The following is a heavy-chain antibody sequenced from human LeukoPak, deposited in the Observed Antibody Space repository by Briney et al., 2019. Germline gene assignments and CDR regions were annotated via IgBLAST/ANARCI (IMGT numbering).Heavy chain of an antibody. CDR3: AKFMGAGIYTPDY. D-gene: IGHD3-16*01. CDR1: GFTFSNYY. Sequence: SPGGSLRLSCAASGFTFSNYYMSWVRQTPGKGLEWDSYIPRSGSYTNYADSVKGRFTMSRDNAKKLLYLQMSSLSPDDTAVYYCAKFMGAGIYTPDYWGQGTLVTVSS. V-gene: IGHV3-11*03. J-gene: IGHJ4*02. CDR2: IPRSGSYT.